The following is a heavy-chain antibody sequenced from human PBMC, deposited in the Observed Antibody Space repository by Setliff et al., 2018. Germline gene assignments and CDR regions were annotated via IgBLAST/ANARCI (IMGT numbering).Heavy chain of an antibody. J-gene: IGHJ5*02. V-gene: IGHV1-18*01. CDR2: ISCYDGNT. CDR1: GYTFNSYG. D-gene: IGHD1-26*01. Sequence: ASVKVSCKASGYTFNSYGITWVRQAPGQGLEWMGWISCYDGNTRYARKIQGRATMTTDTSTTTAYMELSSLTSDDTAFYYCVRSGKFGMRFWFDQWGQGTLVTVSS. CDR3: VRSGKFGMRFWFDQ.